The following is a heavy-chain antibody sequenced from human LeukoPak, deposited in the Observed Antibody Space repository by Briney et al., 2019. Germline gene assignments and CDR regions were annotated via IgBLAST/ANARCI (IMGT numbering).Heavy chain of an antibody. CDR1: GFSFSSYW. CDR3: ATSAGTTGRF. CDR2: ITTDGSRR. V-gene: IGHV3-74*01. J-gene: IGHJ3*01. D-gene: IGHD1-1*01. Sequence: GSLRLSCAASGFSFSSYWMHWVRQAPGKGPVWVSHITTDGSRRTYADSVKGRFTISRDNAKNTLYLQMSSLRAEDTAVYFCATSAGTTGRFWGQGTKVTVSS.